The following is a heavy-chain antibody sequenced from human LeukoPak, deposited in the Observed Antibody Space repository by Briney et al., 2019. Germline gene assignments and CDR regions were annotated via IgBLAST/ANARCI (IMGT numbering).Heavy chain of an antibody. V-gene: IGHV4-61*02. CDR3: ARVLRGAYCVDY. D-gene: IGHD1-26*01. Sequence: SETLSLTCTVYGGSISSGNYYWSWIRQPAGKGLDFIGRIHTSGITNYNPSLKSRVTISVDTSKNQFSLKLSSVTAADAAVYYCARVLRGAYCVDYWGQGTLVTVSS. CDR1: GGSISSGNYY. J-gene: IGHJ4*02. CDR2: IHTSGIT.